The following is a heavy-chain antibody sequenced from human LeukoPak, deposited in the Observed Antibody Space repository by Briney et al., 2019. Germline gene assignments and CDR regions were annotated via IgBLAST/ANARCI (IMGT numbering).Heavy chain of an antibody. J-gene: IGHJ5*02. CDR3: ARQLAAAALDP. Sequence: GESLKISCKASGYSFTSYWIGWVRQMPGKGLEWMGIIYPGDSGTRYSPSFQGQVTISADKSISTAYLQWSSLKASDTAMYYCARQLAAAALDPWGQGTLVTVSS. CDR1: GYSFTSYW. CDR2: IYPGDSGT. D-gene: IGHD6-13*01. V-gene: IGHV5-51*01.